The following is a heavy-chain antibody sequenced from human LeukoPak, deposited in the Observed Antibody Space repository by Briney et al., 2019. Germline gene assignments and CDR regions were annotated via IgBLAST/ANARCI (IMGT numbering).Heavy chain of an antibody. CDR3: AREQSPTVTTRRGGPYYFDY. Sequence: GRSLRLSCAASGFTFSSYGMHWVRQAPGKGLEWVAVIWYDGNNKYYVDSVQGRYTISRDNSKKTLFLQMNSLRAEDTAVYYCAREQSPTVTTRRGGPYYFDYWGQGALVTVSS. D-gene: IGHD4-17*01. V-gene: IGHV3-33*01. J-gene: IGHJ4*02. CDR2: IWYDGNNK. CDR1: GFTFSSYG.